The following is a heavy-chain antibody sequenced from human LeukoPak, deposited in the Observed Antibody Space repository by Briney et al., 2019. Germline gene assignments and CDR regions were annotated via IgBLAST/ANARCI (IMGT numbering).Heavy chain of an antibody. D-gene: IGHD6-19*01. CDR3: ARRRAVPGFYYFDY. Sequence: LEIPSLPRTVSGGSISSYYWTWVREPPGKGPGWVWYIRYSGSTNYNPSLRSRVTLSVDTSKNQFSLKLSSLTAADTAVYYCARRRAVPGFYYFDYWGQGTLVTVSS. V-gene: IGHV4-59*08. CDR2: IRYSGST. CDR1: GGSISSYY. J-gene: IGHJ4*02.